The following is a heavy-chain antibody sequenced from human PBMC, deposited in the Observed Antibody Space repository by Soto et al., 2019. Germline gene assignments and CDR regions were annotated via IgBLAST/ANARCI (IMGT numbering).Heavy chain of an antibody. V-gene: IGHV1-69*13. CDR1: GGTFSSYA. J-gene: IGHJ3*02. CDR2: IIPIFGTA. CDR3: ARDQRSTVVTHDAFDI. Sequence: SVKFSCKASGGTFSSYAISWVRQAPGQGLEWMGGIIPIFGTANYAQKFQGRVTITADESTSTAYMELSSLRSEDTAVYYCARDQRSTVVTHDAFDIWGQGTMVTVSS. D-gene: IGHD4-17*01.